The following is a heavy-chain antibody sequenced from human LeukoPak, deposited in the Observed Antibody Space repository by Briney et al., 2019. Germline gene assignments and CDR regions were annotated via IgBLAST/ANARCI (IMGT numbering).Heavy chain of an antibody. D-gene: IGHD3-3*01. V-gene: IGHV4-59*10. Sequence: PSETLSLTCAVYGGSFSGYYWSWIRQPPGKGLEWIGRIYTSGSTNYNPSLKSRVTMSVDTSKNQFSLKLSSVTAADTAVYYCARNFYRTSPYGMDVWGQGTTVTVSS. J-gene: IGHJ6*02. CDR3: ARNFYRTSPYGMDV. CDR2: IYTSGST. CDR1: GGSFSGYY.